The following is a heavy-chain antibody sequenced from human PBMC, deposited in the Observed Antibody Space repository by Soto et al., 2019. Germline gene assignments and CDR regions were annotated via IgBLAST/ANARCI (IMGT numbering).Heavy chain of an antibody. J-gene: IGHJ6*02. CDR2: IKSKTDGGTT. CDR1: GFTFSNAW. CDR3: TTDFLPMVTYYYYGMDV. V-gene: IGHV3-15*07. Sequence: GGSLRLSCAASGFTFSNAWMNWVRQAPGKGLEWVGRIKSKTDGGTTDYAAPVKGRFTISRDDSKNTLYLQMNSLKTEDTAVYYCTTDFLPMVTYYYYGMDVWGQGTTVTVSS. D-gene: IGHD5-18*01.